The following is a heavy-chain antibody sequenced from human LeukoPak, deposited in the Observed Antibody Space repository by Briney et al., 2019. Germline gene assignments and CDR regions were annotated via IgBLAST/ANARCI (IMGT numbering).Heavy chain of an antibody. D-gene: IGHD3-22*01. J-gene: IGHJ4*02. CDR3: AKELPSYYDSSGYYFDY. Sequence: GGSLRLSCAASGFSFSNYGMNWVRQAPGKGLEWVSGIIGSGGSTYYADSVKGRFTISRDNSKNTLYLQMNSLRAEDTAVYYCAKELPSYYDSSGYYFDYWGQGTLVTVSS. V-gene: IGHV3-23*01. CDR1: GFSFSNYG. CDR2: IIGSGGST.